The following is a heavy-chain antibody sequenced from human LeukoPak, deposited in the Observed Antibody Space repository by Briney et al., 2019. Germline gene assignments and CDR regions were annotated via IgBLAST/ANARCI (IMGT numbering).Heavy chain of an antibody. J-gene: IGHJ4*02. Sequence: KPSETLSLTCTVSGGSISSSSYYWGWIRQPPGKGLEWTGSIYYSGSTYYNPSLKSRVTISVDTSKNQFSLKLSSVTAADTAVYYCARDPLAGSGSYKGNFDYWGQGTLVTVSS. CDR3: ARDPLAGSGSYKGNFDY. V-gene: IGHV4-39*07. CDR2: IYYSGST. CDR1: GGSISSSSYY. D-gene: IGHD3-10*01.